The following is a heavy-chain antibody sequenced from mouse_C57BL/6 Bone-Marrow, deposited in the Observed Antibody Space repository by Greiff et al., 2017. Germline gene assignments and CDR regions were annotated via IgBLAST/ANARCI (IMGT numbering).Heavy chain of an antibody. CDR3: ARMGVTTRYWYFDV. D-gene: IGHD2-2*01. CDR2: IWSGGST. V-gene: IGHV2-2*01. CDR1: GFSLTSYG. Sequence: QVQLKESGPGLVQPSQSLSITCTVSGFSLTSYGVHWVRQSPGKGLEWLGVIWSGGSTDYNAAFISRLSISKDNSKSQVFFKMNSLQADDTAIYYCARMGVTTRYWYFDVWGTGTTVTVSS. J-gene: IGHJ1*03.